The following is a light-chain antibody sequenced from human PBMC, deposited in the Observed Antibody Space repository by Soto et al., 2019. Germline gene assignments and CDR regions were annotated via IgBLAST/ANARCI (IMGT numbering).Light chain of an antibody. CDR1: QSVSSSY. J-gene: IGKJ1*01. Sequence: EIVLTEPPGTLSLSPGERATLSCRASQSVSSSYLAWYQQKPGQAPRLLIYGASSRATGIPDRFSGSGSGTDFTLTISRLEPEDFAVYYCQHYLGTFGQGTKVDIK. CDR3: QHYLGT. CDR2: GAS. V-gene: IGKV3-20*01.